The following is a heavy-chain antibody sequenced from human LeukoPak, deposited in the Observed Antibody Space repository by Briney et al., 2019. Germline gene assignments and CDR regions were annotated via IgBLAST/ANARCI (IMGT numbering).Heavy chain of an antibody. J-gene: IGHJ4*02. V-gene: IGHV3-21*01. CDR3: ARGYYYDSSGYYFFPGY. CDR1: GFTFSSYS. D-gene: IGHD3-22*01. Sequence: GGSLRLSCAASGFTFSSYSMNWVRQAPGKGLEWVSSISSSSSYIYYADSVKGRFTISRDNAKNSLYLQMNSLRAEHTAVYYCARGYYYDSSGYYFFPGYWGQGTLVTVSS. CDR2: ISSSSSYI.